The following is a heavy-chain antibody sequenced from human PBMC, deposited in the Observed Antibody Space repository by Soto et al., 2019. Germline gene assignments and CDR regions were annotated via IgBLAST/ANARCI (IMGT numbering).Heavy chain of an antibody. CDR2: IYYSGST. Sequence: SETLSLTCTVSGGSISSGGYYWSWIRQHPGKGLEWIGYIYYSGSTYYNPSLKSRVTISVDTSKNQFSLKLSSVTAADTAVYYCAREPTTMGAVDYWSQGTLVTVSS. CDR3: AREPTTMGAVDY. CDR1: GGSISSGGYY. D-gene: IGHD1-26*01. J-gene: IGHJ4*02. V-gene: IGHV4-31*03.